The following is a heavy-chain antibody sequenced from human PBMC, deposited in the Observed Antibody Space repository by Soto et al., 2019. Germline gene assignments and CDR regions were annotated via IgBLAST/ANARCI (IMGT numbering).Heavy chain of an antibody. CDR3: AHESSGNDAFDI. CDR1: GGTFSSYI. J-gene: IGHJ3*02. D-gene: IGHD3-22*01. V-gene: IGHV1-69*02. CDR2: IIPILGIA. Sequence: SVKVSCKASGGTFSSYIISWVRQAPGQGLEWMGRIIPILGIANYAQKFQGRVTITADKSTSTAYMELSSLRSEDTAVYYCAHESSGNDAFDIWGQGTMVTVSS.